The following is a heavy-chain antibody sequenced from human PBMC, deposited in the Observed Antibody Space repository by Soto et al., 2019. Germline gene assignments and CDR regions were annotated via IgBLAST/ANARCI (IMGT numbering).Heavy chain of an antibody. CDR2: ISYDGNNK. V-gene: IGHV3-30*03. Sequence: QVNLVESGGGVVQPGRSLRLSCEASGFIFSDFGMHWVRQTPGKGLEWVAVISYDGNNKYYAQSVKGRFTISRDNSKNTLFLNMDSLRPEDTAVYHCVIGDLDTAVVNSPDAFDFWGPGTMVTVS. CDR3: VIGDLDTAVVNSPDAFDF. J-gene: IGHJ3*01. CDR1: GFIFSDFG. D-gene: IGHD5-18*01.